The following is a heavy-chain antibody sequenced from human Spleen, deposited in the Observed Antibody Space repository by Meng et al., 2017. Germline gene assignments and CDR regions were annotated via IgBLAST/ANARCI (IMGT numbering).Heavy chain of an antibody. D-gene: IGHD2-15*01. CDR3: ARDCCSENGPIDH. J-gene: IGHJ4*02. CDR1: GFTFSDYY. V-gene: IGHV3-11*01. CDR2: MSTAGSTI. Sequence: GGSLRLSCAASGFTFSDYYMSWIRQAPGKGLEWISYMSTAGSTIYYADSVKGRFTISRDNAENSLYLQMNSLRAEDTAMYYCARDCCSENGPIDHWGQGALVTVSS.